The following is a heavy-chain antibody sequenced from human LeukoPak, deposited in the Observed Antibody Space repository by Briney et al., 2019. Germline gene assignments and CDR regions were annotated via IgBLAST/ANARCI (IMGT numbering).Heavy chain of an antibody. CDR3: ARGGIAARPNWFDP. Sequence: PSETLSLTCTVSGGSISSYYWSWIRQPAGKGLEWIGRIYTSGSTNYNPSLKSRVTMSVDTSKNQFSLKLSSVTAADTAVYYCARGGIAARPNWFDPWGQGTLVTVSS. CDR1: GGSISSYY. J-gene: IGHJ5*02. D-gene: IGHD6-6*01. CDR2: IYTSGST. V-gene: IGHV4-4*07.